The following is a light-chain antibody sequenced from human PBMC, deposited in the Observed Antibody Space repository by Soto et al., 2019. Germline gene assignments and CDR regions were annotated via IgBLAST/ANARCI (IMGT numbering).Light chain of an antibody. CDR3: LQHGSAPYT. CDR2: GAS. CDR1: QSVSSSY. J-gene: IGKJ2*01. V-gene: IGKV3-20*01. Sequence: EIALTKSPGTLYSPPGERATLSCRATQSVSSSYLAWYQQKPGQAPRLLIYGASSRATGIPDRFSGSGSGTEFTLTISRLEPEDFAVYYCLQHGSAPYTFGQGTRWEIK.